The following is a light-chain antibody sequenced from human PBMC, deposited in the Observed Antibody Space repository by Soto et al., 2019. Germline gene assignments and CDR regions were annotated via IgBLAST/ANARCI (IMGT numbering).Light chain of an antibody. CDR2: EVS. Sequence: QSALTQPASVCGSPGQSITISCTGTSSDVGGYNYVSWYQQHPGKAPKLMIYEVSNRPSGVSNRFSGSKSGNTASLTISGLQAEDESDYYCSSYANSGTFPYVFGTGTKLTVL. CDR3: SSYANSGTFPYV. V-gene: IGLV2-14*01. J-gene: IGLJ1*01. CDR1: SSDVGGYNY.